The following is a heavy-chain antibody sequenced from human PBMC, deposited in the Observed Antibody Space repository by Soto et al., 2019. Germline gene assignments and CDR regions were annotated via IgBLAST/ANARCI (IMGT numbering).Heavy chain of an antibody. J-gene: IGHJ4*02. V-gene: IGHV4-31*03. CDR2: ISNSGST. Sequence: QVRLQESGPGLVKPSQTLTLTCTVSGDSISSGGYYWSWIRQHPGKGLEWIGYISNSGSTRYNPSLKSRVTISVDTSKNQFSLKLSSVTAADTAVYYCARDQGSGHFDYWGQGTLVTVSS. CDR1: GDSISSGGYY. D-gene: IGHD6-25*01. CDR3: ARDQGSGHFDY.